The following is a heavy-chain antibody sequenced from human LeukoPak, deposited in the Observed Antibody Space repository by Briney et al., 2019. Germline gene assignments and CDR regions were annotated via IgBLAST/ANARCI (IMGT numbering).Heavy chain of an antibody. V-gene: IGHV4-34*01. CDR2: INHSGST. J-gene: IGHJ5*02. D-gene: IGHD6-19*01. Sequence: SETLSLTCAVYGGSFSGYYWSWIRQPPGKELEWIGEINHSGSTNYNPSLKSRVTISVDTSKNQFSLKLSSVTAADTAVYYCTRHVRKRGIAVAGTPGWFDPWGQGTLVTVSS. CDR1: GGSFSGYY. CDR3: TRHVRKRGIAVAGTPGWFDP.